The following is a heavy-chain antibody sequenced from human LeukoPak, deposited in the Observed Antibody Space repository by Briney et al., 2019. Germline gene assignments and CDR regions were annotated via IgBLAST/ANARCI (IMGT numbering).Heavy chain of an antibody. CDR3: AKLEAKDYYGSGSYRGHYYGMDV. V-gene: IGHV3-23*01. CDR1: GFTFSSYA. CDR2: ISGSGGST. Sequence: GGSLRLSCAASGFTFSSYAMSWVRQGPGKGLECISAISGSGGSTYYADSVKGRFTISRDNSKKTLYLQMNSLRAEDTAVYYCAKLEAKDYYGSGSYRGHYYGMDVWGQGTTVTVSS. J-gene: IGHJ6*02. D-gene: IGHD3-10*01.